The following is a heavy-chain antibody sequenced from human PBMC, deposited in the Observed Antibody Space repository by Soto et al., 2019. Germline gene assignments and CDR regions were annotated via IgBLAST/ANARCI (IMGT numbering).Heavy chain of an antibody. CDR1: GGSISSGDYY. J-gene: IGHJ6*02. D-gene: IGHD3-10*01. Sequence: SETLSLTCTVSGGSISSGDYYWSWIRQHPGKGLEWIGSIYYSGSTYYNPSLKSRVTISVDTSKNQFSLKLSSVTAADTAVYYCARRASEGFGDRFLYYGMDVWGQGTTVTVSS. CDR3: ARRASEGFGDRFLYYGMDV. V-gene: IGHV4-39*01. CDR2: IYYSGST.